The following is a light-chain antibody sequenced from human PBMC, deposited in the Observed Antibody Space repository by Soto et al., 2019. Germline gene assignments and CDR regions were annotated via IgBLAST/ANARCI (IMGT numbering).Light chain of an antibody. CDR1: QGISSY. CDR3: QKYNSASALT. V-gene: IGKV1-27*01. J-gene: IGKJ4*01. Sequence: DIQMTQSPSSLSASVGDRVTITCRASQGISSYLAWYQHKAGKVPKLLIYGGTTLQSGVPSRFSGSGSGTNFTLTISSLQPEDVATYYCQKYNSASALTFGGRTKVEIK. CDR2: GGT.